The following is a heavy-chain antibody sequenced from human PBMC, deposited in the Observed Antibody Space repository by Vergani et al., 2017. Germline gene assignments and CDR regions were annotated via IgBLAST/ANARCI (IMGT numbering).Heavy chain of an antibody. CDR2: INTQGTAT. Sequence: EVQLVESGGGLVRPGESLKLSCTASGFAFNTYWMHWVRQVPGQGLMWDSQINTQGTATDYADSVKGRFTISRDNTKNTLYLQISSLRVEDAAMYYCVRDPHRLDPNFDSWGQGVLVTVSS. CDR1: GFAFNTYW. CDR3: VRDPHRLDPNFDS. D-gene: IGHD6-19*01. V-gene: IGHV3-74*01. J-gene: IGHJ4*02.